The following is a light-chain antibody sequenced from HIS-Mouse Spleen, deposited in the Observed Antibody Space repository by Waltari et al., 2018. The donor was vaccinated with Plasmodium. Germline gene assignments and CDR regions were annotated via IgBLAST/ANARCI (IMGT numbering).Light chain of an antibody. CDR2: EDS. V-gene: IGLV3-10*01. J-gene: IGLJ3*02. CDR1: ALPKKY. CDR3: YSTDSSGNHRV. Sequence: SYELTQPPSVPVSPGQTARITCSGDALPKKYAYWYQEKSGQAPVLVSYEDSKRPSGIPERFCGSSSGTMATLTISGAQVEDEADYYCYSTDSSGNHRVFGGGTKLTVL.